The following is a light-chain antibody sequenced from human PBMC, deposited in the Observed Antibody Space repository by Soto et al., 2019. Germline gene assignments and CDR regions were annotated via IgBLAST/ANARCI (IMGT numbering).Light chain of an antibody. J-gene: IGKJ1*01. CDR3: QQYGSSPT. CDR1: QSVSSSY. Sequence: EIVLTQSPGTLSLSPGERATLSCRASQSVSSSYLAWYQQKPGQAPRLLIYGAYSRSTGIPDRFSGSGSGTDFALTISRLEPEDCAGYYCQQYGSSPTFGQGTKVEIK. CDR2: GAY. V-gene: IGKV3-20*01.